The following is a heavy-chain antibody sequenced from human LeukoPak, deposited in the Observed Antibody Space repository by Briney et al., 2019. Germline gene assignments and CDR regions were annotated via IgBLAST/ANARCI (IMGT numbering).Heavy chain of an antibody. CDR1: GGSISSSNW. Sequence: SETLSLTCAVSGGSISSSNWWSWVRQPPGKGLEWIGEIYHSGSTNYNPSLKSRVTISVDKSKNQFSLKLSSVTAADTAVYYCTALIDSSGYYPFDYWGQGTLVTSPQ. D-gene: IGHD3-22*01. J-gene: IGHJ4*02. CDR3: TALIDSSGYYPFDY. CDR2: IYHSGST. V-gene: IGHV4-4*02.